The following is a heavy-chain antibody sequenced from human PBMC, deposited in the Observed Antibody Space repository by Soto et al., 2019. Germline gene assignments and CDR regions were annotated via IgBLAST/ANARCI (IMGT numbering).Heavy chain of an antibody. CDR3: ARDQESITDRILQY. Sequence: RASVNVSCKSSGDTFASFGISWVRQAPGQGLERLGWISAYNGNTHYAQKVRDRVTLTTDTSTNTAYMELRSLTSDDTAVYYCARDQESITDRILQYWGQGTRVTVSS. CDR2: ISAYNGNT. V-gene: IGHV1-18*01. J-gene: IGHJ4*02. D-gene: IGHD3-10*01. CDR1: GDTFASFG.